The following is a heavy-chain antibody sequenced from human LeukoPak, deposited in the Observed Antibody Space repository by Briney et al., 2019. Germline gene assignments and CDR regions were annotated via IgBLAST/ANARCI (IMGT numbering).Heavy chain of an antibody. J-gene: IGHJ4*02. CDR1: GGSFSGYY. Sequence: SETLSLTCAVYGGSFSGYYWSWIRQPPGKGLEWIGEINHSGSTNYNPSLKSRVTISVDTSKNQFSLKLSSVTAADTAVYYCARCSSGDSCYSYQHWGQGTLVTVSS. V-gene: IGHV4-34*01. D-gene: IGHD2-15*01. CDR2: INHSGST. CDR3: ARCSSGDSCYSYQH.